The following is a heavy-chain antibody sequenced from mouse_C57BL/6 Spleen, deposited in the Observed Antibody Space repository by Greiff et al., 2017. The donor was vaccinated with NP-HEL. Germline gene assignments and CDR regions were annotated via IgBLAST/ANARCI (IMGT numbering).Heavy chain of an antibody. V-gene: IGHV1-64*01. D-gene: IGHD1-1*01. CDR1: GYTFTSYW. J-gene: IGHJ3*01. CDR3: ARDYYGSSSWFAY. Sequence: QVQLQQSGAELVKPGASVKLSCKASGYTFTSYWMHWVKQRPGQGLEWIGMIHPNSGSTNYNEKCKSKATLTVDKSSSTAYMQLSSLTSEDSAVYYWARDYYGSSSWFAYWGQGTLVTVSA. CDR2: IHPNSGST.